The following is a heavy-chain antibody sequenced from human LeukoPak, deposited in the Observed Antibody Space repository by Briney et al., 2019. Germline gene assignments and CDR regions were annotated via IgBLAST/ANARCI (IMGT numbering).Heavy chain of an antibody. J-gene: IGHJ4*02. CDR3: ARDQDWAFDY. CDR1: GFTFSDYY. CDR2: ISSSGSTI. Sequence: GGSLRLSCAASGFTFSDYYVSWIRQAPGKGLEWVSYISSSGSTIYYADSVKGRFTISRDNAKNSLYLQINNVGADDTAVYYCARDQDWAFDYWGQGTLVTVSS. V-gene: IGHV3-11*04. D-gene: IGHD3/OR15-3a*01.